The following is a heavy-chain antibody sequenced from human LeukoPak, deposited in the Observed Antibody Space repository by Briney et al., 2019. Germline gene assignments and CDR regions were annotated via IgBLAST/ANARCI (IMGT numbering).Heavy chain of an antibody. Sequence: ASVKVSCKVSGYTLTELAMHWVRQAPGKGLEWMGGFDPEDGEIIYAQKFQGRVTMTEDTSADTAYMELSSLRSEDTAVYYCASTDSMIVGDAFDIWGQGTMVTVSS. D-gene: IGHD3-22*01. CDR2: FDPEDGEI. V-gene: IGHV1-24*01. CDR3: ASTDSMIVGDAFDI. CDR1: GYTLTELA. J-gene: IGHJ3*02.